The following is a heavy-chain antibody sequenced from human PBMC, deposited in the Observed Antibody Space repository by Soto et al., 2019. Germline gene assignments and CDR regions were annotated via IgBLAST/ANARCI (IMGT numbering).Heavy chain of an antibody. CDR2: IYWDDDK. J-gene: IGHJ5*02. CDR3: ALSVLVRAAMVWFDP. D-gene: IGHD2-2*01. V-gene: IGHV2-5*02. Sequence: QITLKESGPTLVKPTQTLTLTCTFSGFSLSTSGVGVGWIRQPPGKALEWLALIYWDDDKRYSPSLKRRLTITKDTSKNQVVLTMTNMDPVDTATYYCALSVLVRAAMVWFDPWGQGTLVTVSS. CDR1: GFSLSTSGVG.